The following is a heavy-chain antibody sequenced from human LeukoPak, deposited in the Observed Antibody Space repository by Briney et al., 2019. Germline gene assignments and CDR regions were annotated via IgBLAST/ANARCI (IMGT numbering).Heavy chain of an antibody. CDR3: ASKQWLVRDWFDP. D-gene: IGHD6-19*01. J-gene: IGHJ5*02. CDR2: IYYSGST. Sequence: SETLSLTCTVSGGSISSSSYYWGWIRQPPGKGLEWIGSIYYSGSTYNNPSLKSRVTISVDTSKNQFSLKLSPVTAADTAVYYCASKQWLVRDWFDPWGQGTLVTVSS. CDR1: GGSISSSSYY. V-gene: IGHV4-39*01.